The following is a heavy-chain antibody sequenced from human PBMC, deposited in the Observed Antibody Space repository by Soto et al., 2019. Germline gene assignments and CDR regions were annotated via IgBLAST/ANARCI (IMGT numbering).Heavy chain of an antibody. V-gene: IGHV3-11*01. CDR1: GFRFSDHY. J-gene: IGHJ4*01. Sequence: QVQLVESGGGLVKPGGSLRLSCAAAGFRFSDHYMTWIRQAPGKGLEWVSYISSGSSTIYYAHSVKGRFTISRDNAKNSLYLQMNSLRAEDTAVYYCATSSGALAASFPYYFDYWGHGTLVTVSS. CDR2: ISSGSSTI. CDR3: ATSSGALAASFPYYFDY. D-gene: IGHD6-19*01.